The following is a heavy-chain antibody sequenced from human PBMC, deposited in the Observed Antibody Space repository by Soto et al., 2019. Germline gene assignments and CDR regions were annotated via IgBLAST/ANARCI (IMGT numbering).Heavy chain of an antibody. CDR2: IIPIFGTA. CDR1: GGTFSSYA. J-gene: IGHJ3*02. CDR3: ARVDVVVVAATLGAFDI. Sequence: QVQLVQSGAEVKKPGSSVKVSCKASGGTFSSYAISWVRQAPGQGLEWMGGIIPIFGTANYAQKFQGRVTITADESTSTAYMELSSLRSEDTAVYYCARVDVVVVAATLGAFDIWGQGTMVTVSS. D-gene: IGHD2-15*01. V-gene: IGHV1-69*01.